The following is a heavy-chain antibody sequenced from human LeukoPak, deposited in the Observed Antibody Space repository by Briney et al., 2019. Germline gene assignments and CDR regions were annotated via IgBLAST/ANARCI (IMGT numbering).Heavy chain of an antibody. D-gene: IGHD2-15*01. CDR2: ISGSGGSI. J-gene: IGHJ6*02. Sequence: GGSLRLSCSASGVPFSSYAMHWVRQAPGQGLEYVSAISGSGGSIYYADSVKGRFTISRDNSKNTLYLQMNSLRAEDTAVYFCVSEYSCAPCGFDVWGQGTTVTVSS. CDR3: VSEYSCAPCGFDV. V-gene: IGHV3-64*04. CDR1: GVPFSSYA.